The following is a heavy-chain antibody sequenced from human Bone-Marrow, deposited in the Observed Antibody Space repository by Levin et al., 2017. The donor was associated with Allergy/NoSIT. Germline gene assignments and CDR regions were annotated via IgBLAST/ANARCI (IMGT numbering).Heavy chain of an antibody. CDR2: INGDGSST. D-gene: IGHD2-21*01. J-gene: IGHJ6*02. CDR3: TRDLRDPYFGMDV. CDR1: GFTFSAYW. V-gene: IGHV3-74*03. Sequence: GGSLRLSCVGSGFTFSAYWMNWVRQVPGKGLEFVSRINGDGSSTEYADSVKGRFTISRDNAKNTVTLEMINLRAQDTAVYYCTRDLRDPYFGMDVWGQGTTVTVSS.